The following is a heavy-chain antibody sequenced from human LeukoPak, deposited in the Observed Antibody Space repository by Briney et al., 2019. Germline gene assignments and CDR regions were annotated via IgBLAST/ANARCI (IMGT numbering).Heavy chain of an antibody. D-gene: IGHD3-10*01. V-gene: IGHV3-33*01. CDR1: GFTFSSYG. J-gene: IGHJ4*02. CDR2: IWYDGSNK. Sequence: GGSLRLSCAASGFTFSSYGMPWVRQAPGKGLEWVAVIWYDGSNKYYADSMKGRFTISRDNSKNTLYLQMNSLRAEDTAVYYCASHFGEGWGQGTLVTVSS. CDR3: ASHFGEG.